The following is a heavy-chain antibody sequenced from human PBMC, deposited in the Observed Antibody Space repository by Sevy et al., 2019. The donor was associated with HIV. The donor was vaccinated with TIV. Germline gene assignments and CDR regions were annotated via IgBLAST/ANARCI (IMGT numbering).Heavy chain of an antibody. D-gene: IGHD4-17*01. J-gene: IGHJ3*02. V-gene: IGHV3-23*01. Sequence: GGSLRLSCAASGFTFSSYAMSWVRQAPGKGLEWVSAISGSGGSTYYAYSVKGRFTISRDNSKNTLYLQMNSLRAEDTAVYYCAKGGVYGDYSDAFDIWGQGTMVTVSS. CDR2: ISGSGGST. CDR1: GFTFSSYA. CDR3: AKGGVYGDYSDAFDI.